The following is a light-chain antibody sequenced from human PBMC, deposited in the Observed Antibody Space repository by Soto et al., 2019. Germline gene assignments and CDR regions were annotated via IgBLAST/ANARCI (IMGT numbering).Light chain of an antibody. Sequence: EIVMTQSPATLSVSPGESATLSCRASQSISSELAWYQQKPGQPPRLLIYGASTRATGVPARFTGSGSGSDFTLTISGLQSEELAVYYCQQGHNWPLTFGQETRLEI. CDR3: QQGHNWPLT. CDR2: GAS. J-gene: IGKJ2*01. CDR1: QSISSE. V-gene: IGKV3-15*01.